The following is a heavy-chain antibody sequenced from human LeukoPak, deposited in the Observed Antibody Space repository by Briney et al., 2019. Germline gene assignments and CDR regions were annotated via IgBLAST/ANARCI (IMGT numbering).Heavy chain of an antibody. CDR2: IYYSGTT. D-gene: IGHD5-24*01. Sequence: TPSETLSLTCAVYGGSFSGYYWSWIRQPPGKGLEWIGYIYYSGTTNYNPSLKSRVTISVDTSKNQFSLKLTSVTAADTAVYSCARGGKWLQIDYWGQGTLVTVSS. V-gene: IGHV4-59*01. J-gene: IGHJ4*02. CDR3: ARGGKWLQIDY. CDR1: GGSFSGYY.